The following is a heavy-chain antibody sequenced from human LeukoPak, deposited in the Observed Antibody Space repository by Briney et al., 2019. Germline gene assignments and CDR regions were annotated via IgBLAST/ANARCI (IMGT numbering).Heavy chain of an antibody. CDR3: ARGRVDIVATIERDYFDY. V-gene: IGHV4-39*07. J-gene: IGHJ4*02. Sequence: SETLSLTCTVSGGSISSSSYYWGWIRQPPGKGLEWIGSIYYSGSTYYNPSLKSRVTISVDTSKNQFSLKLSSVTAADTAVYYCARGRVDIVATIERDYFDYWGQGTLVTVSS. CDR2: IYYSGST. CDR1: GGSISSSSYY. D-gene: IGHD5-12*01.